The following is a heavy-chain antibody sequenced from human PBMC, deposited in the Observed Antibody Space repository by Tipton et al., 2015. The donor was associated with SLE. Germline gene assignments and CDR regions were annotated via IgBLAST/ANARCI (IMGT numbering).Heavy chain of an antibody. V-gene: IGHV4-34*01. CDR1: GGSFTGYS. CDR3: ARGSPTGTTRLDY. Sequence: TLSLTCAVSGGSFTGYSWNWIRQSPGKGLEWIGAIGHSGTPNYNPSLKSRGTFSLDTSKNHFSLRLTSVTAADTAVYYCARGSPTGTTRLDYWGRGTLVTVSS. J-gene: IGHJ4*02. D-gene: IGHD1-7*01. CDR2: IGHSGTP.